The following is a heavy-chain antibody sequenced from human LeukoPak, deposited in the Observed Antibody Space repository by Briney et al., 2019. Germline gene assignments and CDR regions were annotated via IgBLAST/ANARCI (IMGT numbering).Heavy chain of an antibody. CDR3: ARVFRALYSPDAFDI. D-gene: IGHD3-16*01. CDR1: GGSISSSSYY. V-gene: IGHV4-39*07. CDR2: IYYSGST. J-gene: IGHJ3*02. Sequence: SETLSLTCTVSGGSISSSSYYWGWIRQPPGKGLEWIGSIYYSGSTYYNPSLKSRVTISVDTSKNQFSLKLSSVTAADTAVYYCARVFRALYSPDAFDIWGQGTMVTVSS.